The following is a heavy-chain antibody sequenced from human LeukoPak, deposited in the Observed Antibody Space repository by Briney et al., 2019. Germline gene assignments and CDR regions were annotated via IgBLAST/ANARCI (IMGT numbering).Heavy chain of an antibody. Sequence: PSETLSLTCVVSGGSISSSNWWSWVRQPPEKGLEWIGEIYHSGSTNYNPSLKSRVTISVDTSKNQFSLKLSSVTAADTAVYYCARLSSGWYYFDYWGQGTLVTVSS. CDR2: IYHSGST. J-gene: IGHJ4*02. CDR1: GGSISSSNW. V-gene: IGHV4-4*02. D-gene: IGHD6-19*01. CDR3: ARLSSGWYYFDY.